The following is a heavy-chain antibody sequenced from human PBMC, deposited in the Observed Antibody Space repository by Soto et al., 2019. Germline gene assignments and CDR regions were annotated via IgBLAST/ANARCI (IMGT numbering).Heavy chain of an antibody. D-gene: IGHD6-6*01. J-gene: IGHJ4*02. Sequence: ASVKVSCKASGYTITAHLLHWVRQAPGQGLGWMGWIDAKSGGTDYAQKFQGRVAFTTDTSTSTAYMELRSLISDDTAVYFCARERYVASRHSHYDSWGQGTQVTVSS. CDR2: IDAKSGGT. V-gene: IGHV1-2*02. CDR1: GYTITAHL. CDR3: ARERYVASRHSHYDS.